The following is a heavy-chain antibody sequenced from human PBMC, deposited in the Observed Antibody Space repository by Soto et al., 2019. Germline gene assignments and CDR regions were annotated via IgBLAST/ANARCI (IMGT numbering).Heavy chain of an antibody. Sequence: GGSLRLSCAASGFTFSIYAMSWVRHAPGKGLEWVSAISGSGGSTYYADSVKGRFTISRDNSKNTLYLQMNSLRAEDTAVYYCAKGYCSGGSCYCPFDYWGQGTLVTVSS. CDR1: GFTFSIYA. CDR2: ISGSGGST. J-gene: IGHJ4*02. CDR3: AKGYCSGGSCYCPFDY. D-gene: IGHD2-15*01. V-gene: IGHV3-23*01.